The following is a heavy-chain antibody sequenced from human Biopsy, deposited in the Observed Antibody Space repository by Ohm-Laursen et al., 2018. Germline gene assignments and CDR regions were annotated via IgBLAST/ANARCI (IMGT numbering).Heavy chain of an antibody. J-gene: IGHJ5*02. CDR3: AGGAAKGNPYDH. CDR1: GGTFSSYV. V-gene: IGHV1-69*06. CDR2: IIPTFDTP. D-gene: IGHD3-10*01. Sequence: SSVKVSCKASGGTFSSYVISWVRQAPGQGLEWMGRIIPTFDTPTYAPDFQGRVTFTADKSTGTTHLDLSRLRSEDTAIYYCAGGAAKGNPYDHWGQGTLVTVSS.